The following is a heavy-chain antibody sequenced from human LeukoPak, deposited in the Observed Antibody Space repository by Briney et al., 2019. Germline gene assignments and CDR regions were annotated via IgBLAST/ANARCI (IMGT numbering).Heavy chain of an antibody. CDR1: GFSVSSNY. J-gene: IGHJ4*02. V-gene: IGHV3-53*01. CDR2: LYSGSKI. CDR3: VKGRRSGYYSFRWGGIVDY. Sequence: GGSLRLSCAVSGFSVSSNYMSWVRQAPGKGLEWISTLYSGSKIFYAESLKGRVTISRDNSNNTLFLHVSSLRAEDTAVYYCVKGRRSGYYSFRWGGIVDYWGQGALVTVSS. D-gene: IGHD3-3*01.